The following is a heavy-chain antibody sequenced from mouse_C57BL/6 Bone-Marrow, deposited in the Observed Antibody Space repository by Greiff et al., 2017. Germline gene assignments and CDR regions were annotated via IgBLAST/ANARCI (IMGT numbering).Heavy chain of an antibody. V-gene: IGHV1-81*01. J-gene: IGHJ3*01. Sequence: LVESGAELARPGASVKLSCKASGYTFTSYGISWVKQRTGQGLEWIGEIYPRSGNTYYNEKFKGKATLTADKSSSTAYMELRSLTSEDSAVYFCARGGSPFAYWGQGTLVTVSA. CDR3: ARGGSPFAY. CDR2: IYPRSGNT. CDR1: GYTFTSYG.